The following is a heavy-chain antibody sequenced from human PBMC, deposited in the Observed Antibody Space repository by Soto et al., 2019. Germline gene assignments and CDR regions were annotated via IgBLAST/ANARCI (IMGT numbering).Heavy chain of an antibody. V-gene: IGHV3-48*03. J-gene: IGHJ5*02. CDR3: ASPQGPYDSGWESEYNWFDP. CDR1: GFTFSSYE. CDR2: ISSSGSTI. Sequence: HPGGSLRLSCAASGFTFSSYEMNWVRQAPGKGLEWVSYISSSGSTIYYADSVKGRFTISRDNAKNSLYLQMNSLRAEDTAVYYCASPQGPYDSGWESEYNWFDPWGQGTLVTVSS. D-gene: IGHD3-22*01.